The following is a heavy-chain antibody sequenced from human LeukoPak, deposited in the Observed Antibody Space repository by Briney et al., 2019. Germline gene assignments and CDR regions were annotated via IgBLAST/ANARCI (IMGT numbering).Heavy chain of an antibody. J-gene: IGHJ4*02. CDR1: RFTFSSYE. Sequence: GGSLRLSCAASRFTFSSYEMNWVRQAPGKGLEWVSYISSSGSTMYYADSVKGRFTISRDNAKNSLYLQMNSLRAEDTAVYYCARDNYDSSGYYFDWGQGTLVTVSS. CDR3: ARDNYDSSGYYFD. V-gene: IGHV3-48*03. CDR2: ISSSGSTM. D-gene: IGHD3-22*01.